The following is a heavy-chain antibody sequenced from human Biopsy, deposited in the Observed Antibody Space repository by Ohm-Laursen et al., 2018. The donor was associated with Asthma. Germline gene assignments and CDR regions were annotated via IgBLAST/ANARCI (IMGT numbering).Heavy chain of an antibody. V-gene: IGHV4-39*01. D-gene: IGHD3-22*01. CDR3: VRHQYSSSWSTFDY. CDR1: GGSITSSSYY. J-gene: IGHJ4*02. Sequence: TLSLTCTVSGGSITSSSYYWGWIRQPPGKGMEWIGSMYHSGSPYYHPALKSRATISVDTSKNQLSLKMSSVTAADTAVYFCVRHQYSSSWSTFDYWGQGALVTVSS. CDR2: MYHSGSP.